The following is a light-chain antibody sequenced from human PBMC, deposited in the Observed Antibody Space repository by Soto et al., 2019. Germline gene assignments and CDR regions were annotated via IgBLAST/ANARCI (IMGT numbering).Light chain of an antibody. J-gene: IGKJ1*01. CDR1: QSIDTH. V-gene: IGKV1-39*01. CDR3: HETYSPPDT. Sequence: DIRMTQSPSSLSASVGDRVTITCRASQSIDTHLNWYQQHPGKAPNALIYEASNLQSGVPSRFSGSGSGTDFTLTISGLQPDDSATYYCHETYSPPDTFGQRTKVDIK. CDR2: EAS.